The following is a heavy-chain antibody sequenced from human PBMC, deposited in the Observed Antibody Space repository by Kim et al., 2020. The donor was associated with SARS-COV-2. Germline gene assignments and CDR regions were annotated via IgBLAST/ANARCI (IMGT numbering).Heavy chain of an antibody. J-gene: IGHJ1*01. D-gene: IGHD3-22*01. V-gene: IGHV3-21*01. Sequence: GGSLRLSCAASGFTFSSYSMNWVRQAPGKGLEWVSSISSSSSYIYYADSVKGRFTISRDNAKNSLYLQMNSLRAEDTAVYYCARDVWDYYDSSGYYDGGYFQHWGQGTLVTVSS. CDR1: GFTFSSYS. CDR2: ISSSSSYI. CDR3: ARDVWDYYDSSGYYDGGYFQH.